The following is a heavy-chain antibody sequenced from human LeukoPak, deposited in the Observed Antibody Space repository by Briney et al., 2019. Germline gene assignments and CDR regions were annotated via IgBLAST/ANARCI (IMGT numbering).Heavy chain of an antibody. CDR2: IKQDGSEK. V-gene: IGHV3-7*01. D-gene: IGHD6-6*01. Sequence: QTGGSLRLSCAASGFTFSSYWMSWVRQAPGKGLEWVANIKQDGSEKYYVDSVKGRFTISRDNAKNSLYLQMNSLRAEDTAVFYCARYLIAAPNQASYYMDVWGKGTTVTVSS. CDR1: GFTFSSYW. CDR3: ARYLIAAPNQASYYMDV. J-gene: IGHJ6*03.